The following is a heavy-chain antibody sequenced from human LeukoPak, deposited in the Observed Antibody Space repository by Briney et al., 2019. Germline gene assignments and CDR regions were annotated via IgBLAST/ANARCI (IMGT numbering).Heavy chain of an antibody. CDR1: GFIFGDYA. Sequence: GSLRLSCTGSGFIFGDYAMNWVRQAPGKGLEWVGVIRSKAYGGTAEYAASVKGRFTISRDDSKSIAYLQMSSLKTEDTAVYYCTTDEDTAMDHDYWGQGTLVTVSS. CDR3: TTDEDTAMDHDY. D-gene: IGHD5-18*01. V-gene: IGHV3-49*04. J-gene: IGHJ4*02. CDR2: IRSKAYGGTA.